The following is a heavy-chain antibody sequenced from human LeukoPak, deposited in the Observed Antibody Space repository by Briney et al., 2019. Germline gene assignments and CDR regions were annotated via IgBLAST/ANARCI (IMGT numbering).Heavy chain of an antibody. D-gene: IGHD6-25*01. J-gene: IGHJ2*01. V-gene: IGHV3-15*05. CDR1: AFTFSNAW. CDR3: ANEAAAAPDWYFDL. Sequence: GGSLRLSCAASAFTFSNAWMSWVRQAPGKGLEWVGRIKSKTDGGTTDYAAPVKGRFTISRDNAKNTVYLQMNSLRAEDTAVYYCANEAAAAPDWYFDLWGRGTLVTVSS. CDR2: IKSKTDGGTT.